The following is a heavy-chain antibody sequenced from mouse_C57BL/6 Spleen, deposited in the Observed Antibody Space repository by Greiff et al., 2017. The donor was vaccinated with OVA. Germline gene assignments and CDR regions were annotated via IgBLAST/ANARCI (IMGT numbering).Heavy chain of an antibody. Sequence: EVKLMESGPGLVKPSQSLSLTCSVTGYSITSGYYWNWIRQFPGNKLEWMGYISYDGSNNYNPSLKNRISITRDTSKNQFFLKLNSVTTEDTATYYCARGVAFDYWGQGTTLTVSS. V-gene: IGHV3-6*01. CDR3: ARGVAFDY. CDR2: ISYDGSN. J-gene: IGHJ2*01. CDR1: GYSITSGYY. D-gene: IGHD1-1*02.